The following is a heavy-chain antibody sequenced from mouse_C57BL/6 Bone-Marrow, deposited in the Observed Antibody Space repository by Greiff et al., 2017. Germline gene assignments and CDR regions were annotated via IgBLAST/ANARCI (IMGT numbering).Heavy chain of an antibody. CDR1: GYTFTSYW. D-gene: IGHD4-1*01. V-gene: IGHV1-59*01. Sequence: VQLQQPGAELVRPGTSVKLSCKASGYTFTSYWMHWVKQRPGQGLEWIGVIDPSDSYTNYNQQFKGKATLTVDTSSSTAYMQLSSLTSEDSAVDYCAKAGNYFDYWGKGTTLTVSS. J-gene: IGHJ2*01. CDR3: AKAGNYFDY. CDR2: IDPSDSYT.